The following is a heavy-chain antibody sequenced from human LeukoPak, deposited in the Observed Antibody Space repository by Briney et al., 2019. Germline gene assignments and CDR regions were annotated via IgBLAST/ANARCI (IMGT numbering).Heavy chain of an antibody. CDR3: VRETNTSDTSGYIRADVRRDDH. V-gene: IGHV3-21*06. CDR1: GFTFSLYS. CDR2: ISSSGTYI. Sequence: KPGGSLRLSCAASGFTFSLYSMSWVRQAPGEGLEGVATISSSGTYIYYIDSVKGRFTISRDNARNPLYLQMNSLRAEDTAVYYCVRETNTSDTSGYIRADVRRDDHWGQGTLVTVSS. J-gene: IGHJ4*02. D-gene: IGHD3-22*01.